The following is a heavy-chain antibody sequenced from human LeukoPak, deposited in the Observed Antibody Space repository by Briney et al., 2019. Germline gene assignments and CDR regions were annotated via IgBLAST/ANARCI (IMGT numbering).Heavy chain of an antibody. V-gene: IGHV3-23*01. Sequence: HPGGSLRLSCAASGFTFSSYAMSWVRQAPGKGLEWVSAISGSGGSTYYADSVKGRFTISRDNSKNTLYLQMNSLRAEDTAVYYCAKVKYSSGPLPGDYFDYWGQGTLVTVSS. CDR1: GFTFSSYA. D-gene: IGHD6-19*01. J-gene: IGHJ4*02. CDR2: ISGSGGST. CDR3: AKVKYSSGPLPGDYFDY.